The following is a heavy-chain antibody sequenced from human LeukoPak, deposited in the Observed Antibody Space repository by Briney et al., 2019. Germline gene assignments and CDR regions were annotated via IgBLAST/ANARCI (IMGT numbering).Heavy chain of an antibody. CDR2: IRYDGSNK. D-gene: IGHD3-9*01. V-gene: IGHV3-30*02. CDR3: AKDANDILTGPYYYYYYYMDV. J-gene: IGHJ6*03. CDR1: GFTFSSYG. Sequence: PGGSLRLSYAASGFTFSSYGMHWVRQAPGKGLEWVAFIRYDGSNKYYADSVKGRFTISRDNSKNTLYLQMNSLRAEDTAVYYCAKDANDILTGPYYYYYYYMDVRGKGTTVTISS.